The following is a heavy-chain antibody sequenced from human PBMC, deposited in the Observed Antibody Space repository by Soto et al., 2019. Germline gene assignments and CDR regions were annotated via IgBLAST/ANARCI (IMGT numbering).Heavy chain of an antibody. V-gene: IGHV4-39*01. Sequence: SETLSLTCTVSGGSVSSSGNYWGWIRQPPGKGLEWIGSIYYSGSTYYNPSLKSRVTISVDTSKNQFSLNLSSVTAADPAVYYCVSQVPGIAYYFDYWGQGALVTVSS. CDR1: GGSVSSSGNY. J-gene: IGHJ4*02. CDR2: IYYSGST. CDR3: VSQVPGIAYYFDY. D-gene: IGHD2-21*01.